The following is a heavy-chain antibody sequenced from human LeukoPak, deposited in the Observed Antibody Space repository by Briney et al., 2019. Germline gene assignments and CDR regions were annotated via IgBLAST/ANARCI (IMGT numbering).Heavy chain of an antibody. V-gene: IGHV3-30*04. CDR3: AKGKQYGDYAAISSGY. D-gene: IGHD4-17*01. Sequence: GRSLRLSCAASGFTFSSYAMHWVRQAPGKGLEWVAVISYDGSNKYYADSVKGRFTISRDNSKNTLYLQMNSLRAEDTAVYYCAKGKQYGDYAAISSGYWGQGTLVTVSS. CDR2: ISYDGSNK. CDR1: GFTFSSYA. J-gene: IGHJ4*02.